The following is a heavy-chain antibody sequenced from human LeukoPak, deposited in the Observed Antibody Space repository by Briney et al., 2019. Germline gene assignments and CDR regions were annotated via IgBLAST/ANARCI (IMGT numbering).Heavy chain of an antibody. J-gene: IGHJ3*02. CDR1: GYTFTSYG. Sequence: ASVKVSCKAFGYTFTSYGISWVRQAPGQGLEWLGWISGYNGNPHYAQRLQGRVTMNTDTSTSTAYMELRSLRSDDTAVYYCARDLRDIIGAPAVPDAFDIWGQGTMVTVSS. CDR3: ARDLRDIIGAPAVPDAFDI. D-gene: IGHD2-2*01. V-gene: IGHV1-18*01. CDR2: ISGYNGNP.